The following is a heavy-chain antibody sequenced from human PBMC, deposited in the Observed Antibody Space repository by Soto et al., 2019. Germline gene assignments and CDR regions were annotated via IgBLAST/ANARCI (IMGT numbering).Heavy chain of an antibody. CDR3: ARYYKEVGITMVRGVSSRPSGLPYYSGMDV. CDR2: INHSGST. CDR1: GGSFSGYY. D-gene: IGHD3-10*01. Sequence: SETLSLTCAVYGGSFSGYYWSWIRQPPGKGLEWIGEINHSGSTNYNPSLKSRVTISVDTSKNQFSLKLSSVTAADTAVYYCARYYKEVGITMVRGVSSRPSGLPYYSGMDVWGQGTTVTVSS. J-gene: IGHJ6*02. V-gene: IGHV4-34*01.